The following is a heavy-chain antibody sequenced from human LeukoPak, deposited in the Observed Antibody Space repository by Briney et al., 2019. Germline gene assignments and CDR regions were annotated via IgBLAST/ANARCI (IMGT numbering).Heavy chain of an antibody. CDR3: ARLGAIRYYYYGMDV. CDR2: IYYSGST. V-gene: IGHV4-39*01. CDR1: GGSISSSSYY. J-gene: IGHJ6*02. D-gene: IGHD1-26*01. Sequence: SETPSLTCTVSGGSISSSSYYWGWIRQPPGKGLEWIGSIYYSGSTYYNPSLKSRVTISVDTSKNQFSLKLSSVTAADTAVYYCARLGAIRYYYYGMDVWGQGTTVTVSS.